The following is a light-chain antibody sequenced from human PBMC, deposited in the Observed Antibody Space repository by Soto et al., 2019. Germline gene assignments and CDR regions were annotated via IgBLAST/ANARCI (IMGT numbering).Light chain of an antibody. CDR2: GDT. CDR1: SSDVGTYNL. Sequence: QSALTQPASVSGSPGQSITISCTGTSSDVGTYNLVSWYQQHPGKAPKLMIYGDTKRPSGVSNRFSGSKSGNTASLTISGLHAEDEADYYCCSYSYSSTWVFGGGTKLTV. V-gene: IGLV2-23*01. CDR3: CSYSYSSTWV. J-gene: IGLJ3*02.